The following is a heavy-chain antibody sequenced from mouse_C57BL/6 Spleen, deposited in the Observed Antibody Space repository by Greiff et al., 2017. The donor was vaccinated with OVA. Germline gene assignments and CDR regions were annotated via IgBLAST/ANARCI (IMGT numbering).Heavy chain of an antibody. CDR1: GYAFSSSW. J-gene: IGHJ3*01. D-gene: IGHD1-1*01. CDR2: IYPGDGDT. V-gene: IGHV1-82*01. Sequence: QVQLQQSGPELVKPGASVKISCKASGYAFSSSWMNWVKQRPGKGLEWIGRIYPGDGDTNYNGKFKGKGTLTADKSSSTAYMQLSSLTSEDSAVYFCANHYYCSSYLAYWGQGTLVTVSA. CDR3: ANHYYCSSYLAY.